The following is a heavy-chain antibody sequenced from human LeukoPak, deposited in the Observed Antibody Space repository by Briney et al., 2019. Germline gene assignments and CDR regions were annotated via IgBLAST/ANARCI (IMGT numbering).Heavy chain of an antibody. V-gene: IGHV4-30-2*01. J-gene: IGHJ4*02. D-gene: IGHD6-19*01. Sequence: SETLSLTCAVSGGSISSGGYSWSWIRQPPGKGLEWIGYIYHSGSTYYNPSLKSRVSISVDRSKNQFSLRLSSVTAADTAVYHCARDSSGHAVDYWGQGTLVTVSS. CDR2: IYHSGST. CDR1: GGSISSGGYS. CDR3: ARDSSGHAVDY.